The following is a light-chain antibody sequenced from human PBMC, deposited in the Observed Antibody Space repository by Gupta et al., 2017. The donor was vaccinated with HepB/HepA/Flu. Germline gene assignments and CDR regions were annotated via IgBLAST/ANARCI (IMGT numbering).Light chain of an antibody. V-gene: IGLV2-14*01. CDR2: DVN. CDR1: SSDVGGYKY. J-gene: IGLJ3*02. Sequence: QSALSQPASVSASAGQSITISCTGTSSDVGGYKYVSWYQQHPGKPPNLMIYDVNNRPSGVSIRFSASKSGNTASLTISGLQAEDDADYYYSPHTSRNRVVFGGGTTLTVL. CDR3: SPHTSRNRVV.